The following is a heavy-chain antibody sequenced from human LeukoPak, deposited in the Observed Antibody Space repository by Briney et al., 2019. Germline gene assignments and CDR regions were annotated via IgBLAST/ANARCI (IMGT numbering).Heavy chain of an antibody. CDR2: IYYSGST. V-gene: IGHV4-31*03. Sequence: SQTLSLTCTVSGGSISSGGYYWSWIRQHPGKGLEWIGYIYYSGSTYYNPSLESRVTISVDTSKDQFSLKLSSVTAADTAVYYCARAKRYYDSSGYFPDSDYWGQGTLVTVSS. D-gene: IGHD3-22*01. CDR1: GGSISSGGYY. CDR3: ARAKRYYDSSGYFPDSDY. J-gene: IGHJ4*02.